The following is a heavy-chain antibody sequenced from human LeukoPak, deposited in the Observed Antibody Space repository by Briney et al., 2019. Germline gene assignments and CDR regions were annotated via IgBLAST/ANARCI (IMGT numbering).Heavy chain of an antibody. D-gene: IGHD3-10*01. CDR2: ISWNSGSI. CDR1: GFTFDDYA. Sequence: PGGSLRLSCAASGFTFDDYAMHWVRQAPGKGLEWVSGISWNSGSIGYADSVEGRFTISRDNAKNSLYLQMNSLRAEDTALYYCAKDHSGYYYGSGANFDYWGQGTLVTVSS. J-gene: IGHJ4*02. CDR3: AKDHSGYYYGSGANFDY. V-gene: IGHV3-9*01.